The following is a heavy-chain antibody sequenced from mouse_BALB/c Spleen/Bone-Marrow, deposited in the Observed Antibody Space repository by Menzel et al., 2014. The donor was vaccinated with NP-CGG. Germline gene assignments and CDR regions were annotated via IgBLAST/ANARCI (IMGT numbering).Heavy chain of an antibody. J-gene: IGHJ4*01. CDR2: IAPGSGNI. V-gene: IGHV1S41*01. CDR1: GYTFTSYW. CDR3: ARCYYVSSPYAMDY. Sequence: DLVKPGASVKLSCKASGYTFTSYWINWVKQRPGQGLEWIGRIAPGSGNIYYNEMFKVKATLTVDASSSTAYIQLSSLSSEDSAVYFCARCYYVSSPYAMDYWGQGTSVTVSS. D-gene: IGHD1-1*01.